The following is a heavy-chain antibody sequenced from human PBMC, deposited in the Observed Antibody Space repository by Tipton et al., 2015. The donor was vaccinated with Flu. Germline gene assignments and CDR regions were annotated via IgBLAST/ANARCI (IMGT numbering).Heavy chain of an antibody. D-gene: IGHD2-8*01. CDR3: ARAGVSAPDAFAI. CDR2: IDPNSGDT. J-gene: IGHJ3*02. CDR1: GYTFTDYY. Sequence: QLVQSGAEVEKPGASVKVSCKASGYTFTDYYLHWVRQAPRQGLEWMGWIDPNSGDTNSAQAFQARVTMTRDTTISTVYMELTRLRSDDTAVYCCARAGVSAPDAFAIWGQGTSVTVSS. V-gene: IGHV1-2*02.